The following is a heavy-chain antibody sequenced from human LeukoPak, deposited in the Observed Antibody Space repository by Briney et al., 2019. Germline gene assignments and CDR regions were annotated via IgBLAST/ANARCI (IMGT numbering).Heavy chain of an antibody. CDR3: ARLEMATITRS. CDR1: GGSISASSYY. D-gene: IGHD5-24*01. CDR2: IHYGGST. Sequence: SETLSLTCTVSGGSISASSYYWGWIRQPPGKGLEWIGTIHYGGSTYYNPSLKSRVTMPVDTSKNQFSLRLSSVTAADTAVYYCARLEMATITRSWGQGTLVTVSS. V-gene: IGHV4-39*01. J-gene: IGHJ5*02.